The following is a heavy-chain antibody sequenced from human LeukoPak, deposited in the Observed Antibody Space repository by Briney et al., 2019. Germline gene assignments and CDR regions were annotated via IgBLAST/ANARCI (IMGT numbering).Heavy chain of an antibody. CDR2: IYSNGIT. J-gene: IGHJ2*01. D-gene: IGHD3-22*01. CDR1: GGSIFSYY. V-gene: IGHV4-4*08. CDR3: ARRAYYDSSGYYPTSGYFDH. Sequence: YPSETLSLTCTVSGGSIFSYYWNWIRQPPGKGLERIGYIYSNGITNYSPSLRSRGTISIATSKNQFSLRLRSVTAADTAIYYCARRAYYDSSGYYPTSGYFDHWGRGTLVTVSS.